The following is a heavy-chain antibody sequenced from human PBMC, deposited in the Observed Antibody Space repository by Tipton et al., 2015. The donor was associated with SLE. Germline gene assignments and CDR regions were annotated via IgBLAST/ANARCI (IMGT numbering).Heavy chain of an antibody. CDR3: DGSLSDYYGMDV. V-gene: IGHV3-30*04. CDR2: ISYDGSNK. Sequence: SLRLSCAASGFTFSSYAMHWVRQAPGKGLEWVAVISYDGSNKYYADSVKGRFTISRDNSKNTLYLQMNSLRAEDTAVHYCDGSLSDYYGMDVWGQGTTVTVSS. J-gene: IGHJ6*02. CDR1: GFTFSSYA. D-gene: IGHD2-15*01.